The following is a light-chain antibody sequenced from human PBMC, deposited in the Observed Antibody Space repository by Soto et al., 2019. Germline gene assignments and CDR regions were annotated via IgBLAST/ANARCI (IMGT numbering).Light chain of an antibody. V-gene: IGKV3-20*01. CDR2: GAS. J-gene: IGKJ1*01. CDR1: QSVSSSY. CDR3: QQYKNWPQT. Sequence: EIVLTQSPGTLSLSPGERATLSCRASQSVSSSYLAWYQQKPGQAPRXXIYGASSRATGIPDRFSGSGSGTDLTITISGLQSEDFAVYYCQQYKNWPQTFGQGTKVDIK.